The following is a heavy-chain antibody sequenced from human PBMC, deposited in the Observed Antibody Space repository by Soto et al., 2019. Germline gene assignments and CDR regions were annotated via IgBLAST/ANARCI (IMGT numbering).Heavy chain of an antibody. CDR3: ARDIGFDYVN. Sequence: PGGSLRLSCAVSEFNVMSYWMSWVRQPPGKGLEWVASIKEDGSEIYYLQSVRGRFTISRDSAANALHLAMNYLSADDTGVYFCARDIGFDYVNWGQGTLVTVS. D-gene: IGHD3-16*01. CDR1: EFNVMSYW. J-gene: IGHJ4*02. V-gene: IGHV3-7*01. CDR2: IKEDGSEI.